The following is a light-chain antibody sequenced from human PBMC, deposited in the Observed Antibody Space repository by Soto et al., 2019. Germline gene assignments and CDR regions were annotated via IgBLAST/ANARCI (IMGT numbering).Light chain of an antibody. Sequence: QTVVTQEPSFAGSPGGTGTLTCGLTAGSVSTSYYPTWYQQTPGQAPRTLIYNTNTRSSGVPDRFSGSILGNKAALTITGAQADDQSDYYCVVYMGSGIWVFGGGTKVAVL. CDR1: AGSVSTSYY. CDR3: VVYMGSGIWV. V-gene: IGLV8-61*01. CDR2: NTN. J-gene: IGLJ3*02.